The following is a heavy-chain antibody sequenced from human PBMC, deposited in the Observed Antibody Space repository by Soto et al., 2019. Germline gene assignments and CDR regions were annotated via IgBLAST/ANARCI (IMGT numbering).Heavy chain of an antibody. V-gene: IGHV1-69*04. J-gene: IGHJ4*02. CDR1: GGTFSSYT. CDR3: ARDGTTMVRGVIIFCYFDY. Sequence: SVKVSCKASGGTFSSYTISWVRQAPGQGLEWMGRIIPILGIANYAQKFQGRVTITADKSTSTAYMELSSLRSEDTAVYYCARDGTTMVRGVIIFCYFDYWGQGTLVTVSS. CDR2: IIPILGIA. D-gene: IGHD3-10*01.